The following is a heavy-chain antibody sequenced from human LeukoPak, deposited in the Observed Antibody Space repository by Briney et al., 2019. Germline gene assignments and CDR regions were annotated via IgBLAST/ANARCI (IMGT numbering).Heavy chain of an antibody. CDR1: GGSFSGYY. CDR2: INHSGST. Sequence: PSETLSLTCAVYGGSFSGYYWSWIRQPPGKGLEWIGEINHSGSTNYNPSLKSRVSASVDTSKNQFSLKLNSVTAADTAVYYCARHKADDDSFDIWGQGTMVTVSS. CDR3: ARHKADDDSFDI. J-gene: IGHJ3*02. V-gene: IGHV4-34*01.